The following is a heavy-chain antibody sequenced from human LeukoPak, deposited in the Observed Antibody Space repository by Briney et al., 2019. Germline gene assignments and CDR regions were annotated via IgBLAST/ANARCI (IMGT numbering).Heavy chain of an antibody. D-gene: IGHD6-6*01. J-gene: IGHJ6*03. CDR1: GGSISSSSYY. CDR3: TTDRHPVHYYYLDV. Sequence: ETLSLTCTVSGGSISSSSYYWGWIRQAPGKGLEWVSAISGSGGSTYYADSVKGRFTISRDNSKNTLYLQMNSLKTEDTAVYYCTTDRHPVHYYYLDVWGKGTTVTVSS. CDR2: ISGSGGST. V-gene: IGHV3-23*01.